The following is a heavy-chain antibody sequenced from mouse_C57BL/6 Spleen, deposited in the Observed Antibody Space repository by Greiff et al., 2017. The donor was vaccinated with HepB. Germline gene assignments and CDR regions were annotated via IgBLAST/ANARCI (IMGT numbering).Heavy chain of an antibody. J-gene: IGHJ2*01. D-gene: IGHD2-1*01. V-gene: IGHV1-59*01. Sequence: QVQLQQPGAELVRPGPSVKLSCKASGYTFTSYWMHWVKQRPGQGLEWIGVIDPSDSYTNYNQKFKGKATLTVDTSSSTAYMQLSSLTSEDSAVYYCAREGIYYGLFDYWGQGTTLTVSS. CDR1: GYTFTSYW. CDR2: IDPSDSYT. CDR3: AREGIYYGLFDY.